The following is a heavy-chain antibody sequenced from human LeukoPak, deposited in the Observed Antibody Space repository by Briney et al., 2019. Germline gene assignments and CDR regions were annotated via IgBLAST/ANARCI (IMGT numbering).Heavy chain of an antibody. D-gene: IGHD3-16*01. V-gene: IGHV4-59*11. CDR2: IHYSGKA. Sequence: SEPLSLPCTLSGGSISGHDWPWVRRPPGEGREGIGQIHYSGKADYNPSLRSRITISVDTAKNQMSLKVTCVTAADTAVYYCARFGVDYDMDVWGQGTTVTVS. CDR3: ARFGVDYDMDV. CDR1: GGSISGHD. J-gene: IGHJ6*02.